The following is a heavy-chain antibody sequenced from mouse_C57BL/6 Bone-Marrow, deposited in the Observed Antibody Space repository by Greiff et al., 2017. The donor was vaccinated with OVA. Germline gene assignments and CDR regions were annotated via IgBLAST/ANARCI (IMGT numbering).Heavy chain of an antibody. D-gene: IGHD1-1*01. V-gene: IGHV1-61*01. CDR2: IYPSDSET. J-gene: IGHJ1*03. CDR1: GYTFTSYW. Sequence: QVQLKQPGAELVRPGSSVKLSCKASGYTFTSYWMDWVKQRPGQGLEWIGNIYPSDSETHYNQKFKDKATLTVDKSSSTAYMQLSSLTSEDSAVYYCARRGVVAHWYFDVWGTGTTVTVSS. CDR3: ARRGVVAHWYFDV.